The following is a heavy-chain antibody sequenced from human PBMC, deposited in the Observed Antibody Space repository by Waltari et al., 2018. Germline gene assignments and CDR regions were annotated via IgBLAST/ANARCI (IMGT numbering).Heavy chain of an antibody. J-gene: IGHJ4*02. V-gene: IGHV4-59*01. Sequence: QVQLQESGTGLVKPSETLSLTCTVSGGSISSYYWSWIRQPPGKGLEWIGYIYYSGSTNYNPSLKSRVTISVDTSKNQFSLKLSSVTAADTAVYYCARAPDYWGQGTLVTVSS. CDR1: GGSISSYY. CDR2: IYYSGST. CDR3: ARAPDY.